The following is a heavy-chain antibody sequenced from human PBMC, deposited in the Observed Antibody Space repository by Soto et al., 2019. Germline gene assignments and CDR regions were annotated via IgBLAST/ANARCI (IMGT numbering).Heavy chain of an antibody. D-gene: IGHD2-21*01. CDR3: AHSTPDTYFDV. CDR1: GFSLYTGGVG. Sequence: QITLKESSPTLVKPTQTLTLTCSFSGFSLYTGGVGVGWIRQPPGKALEWLAHLYWDDTRRYNPSLKNTLTIAKDTSQNQVFLTLPHMGPVYTGKYFCAHSTPDTYFDVGGKGATVTVSS. J-gene: IGHJ6*04. V-gene: IGHV2-5*02. CDR2: LYWDDTR.